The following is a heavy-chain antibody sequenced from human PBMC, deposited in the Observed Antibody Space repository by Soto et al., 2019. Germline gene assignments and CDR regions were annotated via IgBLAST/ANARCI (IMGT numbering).Heavy chain of an antibody. CDR2: MNPNSGNT. CDR3: ARGINYYDSGDDAFDI. V-gene: IGHV1-8*01. J-gene: IGHJ3*02. D-gene: IGHD3-10*01. CDR1: GYTFTSYD. Sequence: QVQLMQSGAEVKKPGASVKVSCKASGYTFTSYDINWVRQATGQGLEWMGWMNPNSGNTGYAQKFQGRVTMTRNTSISTAYMELSSLRSEDTAVYYCARGINYYDSGDDAFDIWGQGTMVTVSS.